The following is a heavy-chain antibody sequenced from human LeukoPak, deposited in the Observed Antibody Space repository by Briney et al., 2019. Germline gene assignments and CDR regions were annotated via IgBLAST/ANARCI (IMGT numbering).Heavy chain of an antibody. Sequence: PSETLSLTCTVSGGSISSYYCSWIRQPPGKGLEWIGYIYYSGSTNYNPSLKSRVTISVDTSKNQFSLKLSSVTAADTAVYYCARDRGVSSSSWYIDYWGQGTLVTVSS. CDR2: IYYSGST. CDR1: GGSISSYY. D-gene: IGHD6-13*01. J-gene: IGHJ4*02. CDR3: ARDRGVSSSSWYIDY. V-gene: IGHV4-59*01.